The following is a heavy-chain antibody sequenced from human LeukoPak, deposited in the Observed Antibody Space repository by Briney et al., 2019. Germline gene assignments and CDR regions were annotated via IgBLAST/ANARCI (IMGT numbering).Heavy chain of an antibody. CDR3: ARDPRGPAGYDSPARDTFDY. CDR1: GGSLSSSNW. Sequence: SETLSLTCAVSGGSLSSSNWWSWVRQPPGKGLEWIGEIYHSGSTNYNPSLKSRVTISVDTSKNQFSLKLSSVTAADTAVYYCARDPRGPAGYDSPARDTFDYWGQGTLVTVSS. CDR2: IYHSGST. J-gene: IGHJ4*02. D-gene: IGHD3-22*01. V-gene: IGHV4-4*02.